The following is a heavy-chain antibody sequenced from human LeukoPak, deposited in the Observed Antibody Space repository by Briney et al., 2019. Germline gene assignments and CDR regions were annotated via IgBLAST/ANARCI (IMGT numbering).Heavy chain of an antibody. J-gene: IGHJ4*02. CDR3: ARALYNRGWYPDYFDS. Sequence: GGSLRLSCAASGFTFSSYWMSWVRQAPGKGLEWVANIKQDGSEKYYVDSVKGRFTISRDNAKNSLYLQMNSLRAEDTAMYYCARALYNRGWYPDYFDSWGQGTLVTVSS. V-gene: IGHV3-7*01. CDR2: IKQDGSEK. D-gene: IGHD6-19*01. CDR1: GFTFSSYW.